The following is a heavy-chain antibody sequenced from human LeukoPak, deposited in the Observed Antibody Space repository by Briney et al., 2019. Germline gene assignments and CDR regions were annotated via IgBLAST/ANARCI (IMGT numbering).Heavy chain of an antibody. D-gene: IGHD1-26*01. V-gene: IGHV3-21*01. Sequence: PGGSLRLSCAASGFSFSSYSMNWVRQAPGKGLEWVSSISSSKSYIFYADSVKGRFTIPRDNAKNSLYLEMTSLRAEDTAVYYCASGSPAGDYWGQGTLVTVSS. J-gene: IGHJ4*02. CDR3: ASGSPAGDY. CDR2: ISSSKSYI. CDR1: GFSFSSYS.